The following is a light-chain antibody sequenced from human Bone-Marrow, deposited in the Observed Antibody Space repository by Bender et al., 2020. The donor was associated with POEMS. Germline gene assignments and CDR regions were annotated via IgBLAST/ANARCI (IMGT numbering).Light chain of an antibody. Sequence: QSVLTQPPSASGTPGQRVTLSCSGSSSNMGRDTVNWYQQIPGTAPKLLIYSDNQRPSGVPDRFSGSKSGTSASLAISGLQSEDEADYYCTSHSSTFALLFGGGTRLTV. CDR1: SSNMGRDT. CDR2: SDN. J-gene: IGLJ3*02. V-gene: IGLV1-44*01. CDR3: TSHSSTFALL.